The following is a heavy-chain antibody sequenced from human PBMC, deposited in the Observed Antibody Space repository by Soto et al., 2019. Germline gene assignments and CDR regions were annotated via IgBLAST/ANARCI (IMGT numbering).Heavy chain of an antibody. CDR1: GFTPTTTP. V-gene: IGHV3-23*01. CDR3: ATSFRYFHN. D-gene: IGHD3-9*01. CDR2: ISGTASRT. Sequence: GGALRLSCAGSGFTPTTTPFSWVRQPSGKGLGWVTTISGTASRTYYVDSVKGRFINSRDNSKNTVTRQMNNLTVDDTAVYSCATSFRYFHNWGQGTRVTVSS. J-gene: IGHJ1*01.